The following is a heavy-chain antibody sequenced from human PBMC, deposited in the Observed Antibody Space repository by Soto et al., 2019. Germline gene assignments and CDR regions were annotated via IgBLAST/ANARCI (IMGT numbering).Heavy chain of an antibody. Sequence: KTGGSLRLSCAASGFTFSDYYMSWIRQAPGKGLEWVSYISSSSSYTNYADSVKGRFTISRDNAKNSLYLQMNSLRAEDTAVYYCARDYRNQWLAHTNGMDVWGQGTTVTVSS. D-gene: IGHD6-19*01. CDR1: GFTFSDYY. CDR3: ARDYRNQWLAHTNGMDV. CDR2: ISSSSSYT. V-gene: IGHV3-11*06. J-gene: IGHJ6*02.